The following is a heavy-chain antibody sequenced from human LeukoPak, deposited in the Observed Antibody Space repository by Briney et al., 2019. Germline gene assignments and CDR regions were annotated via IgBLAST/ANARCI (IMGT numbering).Heavy chain of an antibody. CDR3: ARDPVDGYSHFDY. D-gene: IGHD4-4*01. CDR2: IRAKSGGI. CDR1: GYTFTGYY. J-gene: IGHJ4*02. V-gene: IGHV1-2*02. Sequence: ASVKVSCKASGYTFTGYYMHWVRQAPGQSLEWMGWIRAKSGGIIYAQKFQGRVTLTRDTSISTDYMELYSLTSDDTAMYYCARDPVDGYSHFDYWGQGSLVTVSP.